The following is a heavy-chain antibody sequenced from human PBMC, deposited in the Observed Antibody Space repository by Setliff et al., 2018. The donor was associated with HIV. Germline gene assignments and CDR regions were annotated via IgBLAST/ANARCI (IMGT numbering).Heavy chain of an antibody. Sequence: PGESLKISCRVSGYNFTNSWVGRVRQMPGKGLEWMGIIYPGDSDTRYSPSFQGQVTISADKSISSTYLQWSSLKASDTAMYYCARVFSAGWFDSWGQGTLVTVSS. J-gene: IGHJ5*01. CDR3: ARVFSAGWFDS. D-gene: IGHD6-13*01. CDR2: IYPGDSDT. CDR1: GYNFTNSW. V-gene: IGHV5-51*01.